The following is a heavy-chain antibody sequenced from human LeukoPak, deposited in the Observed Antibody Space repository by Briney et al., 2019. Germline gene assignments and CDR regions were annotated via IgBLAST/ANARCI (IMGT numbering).Heavy chain of an antibody. CDR1: GFIVSTSY. D-gene: IGHD3-10*01. V-gene: IGHV3-53*01. CDR3: AKAPNYYGSGSHFDY. Sequence: PGGSLRLSCAASGFIVSTSYMIWVRQAPGKGLEWVSVIYSVGGTYYADSVKGRFTISRDNSKNTLYLQMNSLRAEDTAVYYCAKAPNYYGSGSHFDYWGKGTLVTVSS. J-gene: IGHJ4*02. CDR2: IYSVGGT.